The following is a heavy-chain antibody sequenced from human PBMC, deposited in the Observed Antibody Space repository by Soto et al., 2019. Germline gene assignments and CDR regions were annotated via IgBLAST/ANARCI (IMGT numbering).Heavy chain of an antibody. Sequence: SETLSLTCSVSGGSISGSYWSWIRQSPGKGLEWLGYVYYTGSTNYSPSLRSRVSISVYTSKNEFSLRLSSVTAADTAVYFCARSVAVPGANIAYWGQGTQVTFSS. CDR2: VYYTGST. D-gene: IGHD6-13*01. V-gene: IGHV4-59*01. J-gene: IGHJ4*02. CDR1: GGSISGSY. CDR3: ARSVAVPGANIAY.